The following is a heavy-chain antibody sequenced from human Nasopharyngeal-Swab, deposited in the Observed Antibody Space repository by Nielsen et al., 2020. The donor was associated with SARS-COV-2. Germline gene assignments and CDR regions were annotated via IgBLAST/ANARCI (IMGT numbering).Heavy chain of an antibody. J-gene: IGHJ2*01. CDR3: AREDGTYDYVWGSYRYSPLYWYFAL. D-gene: IGHD3-16*02. Sequence: GGSLRLSCAASGFTVSSNYMSWVRQAPGKGLEWVSVIYSGGSTYYADSVKGRFTITRDNAKNSLYLQMNSLRAEDTAVYYCAREDGTYDYVWGSYRYSPLYWYFALWGRGTLVTVSS. CDR2: IYSGGST. V-gene: IGHV3-53*01. CDR1: GFTVSSNY.